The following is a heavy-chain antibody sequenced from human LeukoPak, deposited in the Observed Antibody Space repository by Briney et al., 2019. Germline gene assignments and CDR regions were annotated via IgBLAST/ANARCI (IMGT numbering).Heavy chain of an antibody. CDR1: GGSISSYY. Sequence: PSETLSLTCTVPGGSISSYYWSWIRQPPGKGLEWIGYIYYSGSTNYNPSLKSRVTISVDTSKNQFSLKLSSVTAADTAVYYCARGRRSGSYRYYYYMDVWGKGTTVTVSS. J-gene: IGHJ6*03. D-gene: IGHD1-26*01. CDR2: IYYSGST. V-gene: IGHV4-59*12. CDR3: ARGRRSGSYRYYYYMDV.